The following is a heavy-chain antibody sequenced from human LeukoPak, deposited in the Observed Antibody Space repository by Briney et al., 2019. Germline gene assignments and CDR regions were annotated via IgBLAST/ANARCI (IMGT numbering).Heavy chain of an antibody. CDR2: IYYSGST. CDR1: GGSISSSSYY. J-gene: IGHJ4*02. Sequence: SEILSLTCTVSGGSISSSSYYWGWIRQPPGKGLEWIGSIYYSGSTYYNPSLKSRVTISVDTSKNQFSLKLSSVTAADTAVYYCAELPELGSFDYWGQGTLVTVSS. V-gene: IGHV4-39*01. D-gene: IGHD1-14*01. CDR3: AELPELGSFDY.